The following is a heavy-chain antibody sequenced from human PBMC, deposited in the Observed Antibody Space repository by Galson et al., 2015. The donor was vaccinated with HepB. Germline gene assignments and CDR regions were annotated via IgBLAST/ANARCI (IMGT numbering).Heavy chain of an antibody. Sequence: LRLSCAASGFTFSSYGMHWVRQAPGKGLEWLAIISYDGNEKYYADSVEGRFTVSRDNSGNTLFLVMKNLRTDDTAVYYCAKDRWTRRIALGGTDYWGRGTLVTVSS. V-gene: IGHV3-30*18. D-gene: IGHD6-19*01. J-gene: IGHJ4*02. CDR2: ISYDGNEK. CDR3: AKDRWTRRIALGGTDY. CDR1: GFTFSSYG.